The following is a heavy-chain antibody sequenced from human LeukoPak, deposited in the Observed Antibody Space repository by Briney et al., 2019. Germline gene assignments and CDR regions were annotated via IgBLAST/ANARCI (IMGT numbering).Heavy chain of an antibody. V-gene: IGHV4-59*08. CDR1: GGSISSYY. J-gene: IGHJ5*02. Sequence: SETLSLTCTASGGSISSYYWSWIRQPPGKGLEWIGYIYYSGSTNYNPSLKSRVTMSVDTSKNQFSLNLTSVTAADTAVYYCASGSVYSASWSNWFDPWGQGTLVTVSS. CDR2: IYYSGST. CDR3: ASGSVYSASWSNWFDP. D-gene: IGHD2-2*01.